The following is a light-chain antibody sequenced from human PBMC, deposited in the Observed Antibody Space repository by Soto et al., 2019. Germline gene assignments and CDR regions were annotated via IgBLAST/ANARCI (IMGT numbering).Light chain of an antibody. J-gene: IGKJ1*01. CDR2: GAS. Sequence: ELTQSPGTLSLSPGERATLSCRASQSVSSSSLAWYQQIPGQAPRLLIYGASSRATGIPDRFSGSGSGTDFTLTISRLEPADFAVYYCQQYGSSPWTFGQGTKVDI. CDR3: QQYGSSPWT. CDR1: QSVSSSS. V-gene: IGKV3-20*01.